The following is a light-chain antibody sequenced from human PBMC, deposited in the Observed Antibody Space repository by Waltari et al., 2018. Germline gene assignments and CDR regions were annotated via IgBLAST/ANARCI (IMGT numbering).Light chain of an antibody. J-gene: IGLJ3*02. CDR3: SSQSSNNVVL. V-gene: IGLV2-14*03. CDR2: DVS. CDR1: SRAVGRFIS. Sequence: QPALTQPASLSGLPGQSLTLPCTGISRAVGRFISFSWYQDHPGQGPKVIIYDVSDRPSGVSARFSGSKSGNTASLTISGLQAEDEADYYCSSQSSNNVVLFGGGTKVTVL.